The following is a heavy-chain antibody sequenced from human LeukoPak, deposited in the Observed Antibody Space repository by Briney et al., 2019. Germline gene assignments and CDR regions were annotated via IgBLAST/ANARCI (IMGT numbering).Heavy chain of an antibody. CDR2: SNPNSGGT. D-gene: IGHD2-2*01. CDR1: GYTFTGYY. J-gene: IGHJ5*02. Sequence: ASVKVSCKASGYTFTGYYMHWVRQAPGRGLEWMGWSNPNSGGTNYGQKFQGRVTMTRDTSISTAYLELSRLRSDDTAVYYCAREWVPAAILTTNNNWFDPWGQGTLVTVSS. CDR3: AREWVPAAILTTNNNWFDP. V-gene: IGHV1-2*02.